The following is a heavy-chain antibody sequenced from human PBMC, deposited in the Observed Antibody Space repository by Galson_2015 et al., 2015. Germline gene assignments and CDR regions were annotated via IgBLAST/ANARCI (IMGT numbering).Heavy chain of an antibody. J-gene: IGHJ6*02. V-gene: IGHV3-9*01. Sequence: SLRLSCAASGFTFEDYAMHWVRQAPGQGLEWVAGISGSSGKVDYADSVKGRFTISRDSAKNALYLQVTSLRAEDTAMYYCAKDRGRNDFRWCGMDVWGQGTTVTVSS. CDR3: AKDRGRNDFRWCGMDV. D-gene: IGHD3-16*01. CDR1: GFTFEDYA. CDR2: ISGSSGKV.